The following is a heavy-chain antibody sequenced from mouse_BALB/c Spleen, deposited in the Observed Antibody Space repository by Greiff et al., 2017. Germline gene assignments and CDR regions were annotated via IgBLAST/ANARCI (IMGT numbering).Heavy chain of an antibody. CDR1: GFSLTGYG. J-gene: IGHJ4*01. V-gene: IGHV2-6-7*01. CDR2: IWGDGST. Sequence: QVQLKESGPGLVAPSQSLSITCTVSGFSLTGYGVNWVRQPPGKGLEWLGMIWGDGSTDYNSALKSRLSISKDNSKSQVFLKMNSLQTDDTARYYCAREKAPYAMDYWGQGTSVTVSS. CDR3: AREKAPYAMDY.